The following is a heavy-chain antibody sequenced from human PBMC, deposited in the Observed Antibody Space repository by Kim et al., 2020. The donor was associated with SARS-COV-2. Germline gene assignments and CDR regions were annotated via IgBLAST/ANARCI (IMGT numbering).Heavy chain of an antibody. CDR2: ISSSSSYT. V-gene: IGHV3-11*03. J-gene: IGHJ3*02. CDR3: ARWIGISNAFDI. CDR1: GFTFSNYY. D-gene: IGHD1-26*01. Sequence: GGSLRLSCAASGFTFSNYYMSWIRQAPGKGLEWVSYISSSSSYTNYADSVKGRFTISRDNAKNSLYLQMNSLRAEDTAVYYGARWIGISNAFDIWGQGTMVTVSS.